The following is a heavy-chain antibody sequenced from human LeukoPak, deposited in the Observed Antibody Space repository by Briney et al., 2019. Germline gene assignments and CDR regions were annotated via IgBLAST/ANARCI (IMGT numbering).Heavy chain of an antibody. D-gene: IGHD3-10*02. V-gene: IGHV3-7*01. CDR2: IKQDGSEK. CDR1: GFTFSSYW. J-gene: IGHJ6*04. Sequence: GGSLRLSCAASGFTFSSYWMSWVRQAPGKGLEWVANIKQDGSEKYYVDSVKGRSTISRDNAKNSLYLQMNSLRAEDTAVYYCAELGITMIGGVWGKGTTVTISS. CDR3: AELGITMIGGV.